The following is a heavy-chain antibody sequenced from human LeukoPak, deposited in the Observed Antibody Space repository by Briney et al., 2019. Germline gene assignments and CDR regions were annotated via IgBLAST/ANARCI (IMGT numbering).Heavy chain of an antibody. D-gene: IGHD2-21*01. CDR1: GGSISSYY. J-gene: IGHJ4*02. CDR3: ARLRAPVMDFDY. Sequence: PSETLSLTCTVSGGSISSYYWSWIRQPPGKGLEWIGYIYYSGSTNYNPSLKSRVTISVDTSKNQFSLKLSSVTAADTAVYYCARLRAPVMDFDYWGQGTLVTVSS. V-gene: IGHV4-59*01. CDR2: IYYSGST.